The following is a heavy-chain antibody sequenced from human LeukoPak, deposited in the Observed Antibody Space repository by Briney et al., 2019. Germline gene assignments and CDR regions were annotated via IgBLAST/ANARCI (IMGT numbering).Heavy chain of an antibody. CDR3: AREYCSGSSCYEVDY. D-gene: IGHD2-15*01. J-gene: IGHJ4*01. V-gene: IGHV1-18*04. CDR2: ISAYNGNT. Sequence: GASVKVSCKASGYTFTSYGISWVRQAPGQGLEWMGWISAYNGNTNYAQKLQGRVTMTTDTSTSTAYMELRSLRSDDTAVYYCAREYCSGSSCYEVDYWGHGTLVTVSS. CDR1: GYTFTSYG.